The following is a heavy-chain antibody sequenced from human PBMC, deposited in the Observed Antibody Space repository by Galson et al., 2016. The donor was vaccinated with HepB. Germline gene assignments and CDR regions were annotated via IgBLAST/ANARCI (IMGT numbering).Heavy chain of an antibody. D-gene: IGHD6-13*01. CDR2: FDREDGET. J-gene: IGHJ2*01. Sequence: QSGAEVKKPGASVKVSCKVSGYTLTELSIHWVRQAPGKGLEWMGGFDREDGETIYAQKFQGRVTMTEDTSTDTAYMELRSLTSEDTAVYYCATVCRFTGYASSWFYWYFDFWGRGTLVTVSS. CDR1: GYTLTELS. CDR3: ATVCRFTGYASSWFYWYFDF. V-gene: IGHV1-24*01.